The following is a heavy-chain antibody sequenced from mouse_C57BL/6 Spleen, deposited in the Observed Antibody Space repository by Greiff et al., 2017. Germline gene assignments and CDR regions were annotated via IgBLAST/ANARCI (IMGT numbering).Heavy chain of an antibody. V-gene: IGHV10-3*01. CDR2: IRSKSSNYAT. J-gene: IGHJ3*01. CDR1: GFTFNTYA. CDR3: VREGDYYGSSPAWFAY. D-gene: IGHD1-1*01. Sequence: DAGGGLVQPKGSLKLSCAASGFTFNTYAMHWVRQAPGKGLEWVARIRSKSSNYATYYADSVKDRFTISRDDSQSMLYLQMNNLKTEDTAMYYCVREGDYYGSSPAWFAYWGQGTLVTVSA.